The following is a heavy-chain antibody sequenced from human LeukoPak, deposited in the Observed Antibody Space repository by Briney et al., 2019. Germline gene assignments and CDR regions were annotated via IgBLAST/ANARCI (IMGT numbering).Heavy chain of an antibody. V-gene: IGHV3-48*01. CDR3: AKDYRIGYSDHFDY. CDR2: ISSTGSRI. CDR1: RFSFSLYN. J-gene: IGHJ4*02. Sequence: GTSLRLSCAASRFSFSLYNMNWVRQAPGKGLEWVSYISSTGSRIYYADSVKGRFSISRDNSKNTLYLQMDSLRGEDKAIYYCAKDYRIGYSDHFDYWGQGALVTVSS. D-gene: IGHD2-21*01.